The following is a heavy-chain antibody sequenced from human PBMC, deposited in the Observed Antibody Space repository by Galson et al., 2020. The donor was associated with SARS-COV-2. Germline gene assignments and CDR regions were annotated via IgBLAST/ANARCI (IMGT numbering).Heavy chain of an antibody. V-gene: IGHV4-39*01. CDR1: GGSISSSSYY. J-gene: IGHJ4*02. CDR2: IYYSGST. D-gene: IGHD3-3*01. CDR3: ARLPASSITIFGVVNLGYYFDY. Sequence: ETLSLTCTVSGGSISSSSYYWGWIRQPPGKGLEWIGSIYYSGSTYYNPSLKSRVTISEDTSKNQFSLKLSSVTAADTAVYYCARLPASSITIFGVVNLGYYFDYWGQGTLVTVSS.